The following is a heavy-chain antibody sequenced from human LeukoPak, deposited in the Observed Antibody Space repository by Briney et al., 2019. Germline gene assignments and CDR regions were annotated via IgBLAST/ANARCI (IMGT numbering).Heavy chain of an antibody. V-gene: IGHV3-21*01. Sequence: GGSLRLSCAASGFTFSSYSMNWVRQAPGKGLEWVSSISSSSSYIYYADSVKDRFTISRDNAKNSLYLQMNSLRAEDTAVYYCARYSSSWAYYFDYWGQGTLVTVSS. CDR1: GFTFSSYS. CDR2: ISSSSSYI. J-gene: IGHJ4*02. D-gene: IGHD6-13*01. CDR3: ARYSSSWAYYFDY.